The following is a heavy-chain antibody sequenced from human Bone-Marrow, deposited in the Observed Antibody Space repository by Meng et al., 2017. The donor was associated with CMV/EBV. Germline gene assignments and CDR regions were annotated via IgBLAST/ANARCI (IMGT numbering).Heavy chain of an antibody. J-gene: IGHJ5*02. V-gene: IGHV4-34*01. Sequence: SETLSLTCAVYGGSFSGYYWSWIRQPPGKGLEWIGEINHSGSTNYNPSLKSRVTISVDTSKNQFSLKLSSVTAADTAVYYCARDQRNANYDILTGYYPDWFDPWGQGTLVTVSS. CDR3: ARDQRNANYDILTGYYPDWFDP. CDR1: GGSFSGYY. CDR2: INHSGST. D-gene: IGHD3-9*01.